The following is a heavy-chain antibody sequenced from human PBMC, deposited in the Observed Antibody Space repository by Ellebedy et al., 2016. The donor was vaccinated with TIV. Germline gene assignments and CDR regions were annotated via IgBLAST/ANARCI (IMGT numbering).Heavy chain of an antibody. Sequence: MPSETLSLTCTVSGGSISSGDYYWSWIRQHPGKGLEWIGYIYNSGRIYYNPSLKSRVTISIDTSKIQFSLRLGSVTAADTAVYYCARALTMVRGGGFDPWGQGTLVTVSP. CDR1: GGSISSGDYY. CDR2: IYNSGRI. D-gene: IGHD3-10*01. V-gene: IGHV4-31*03. J-gene: IGHJ5*02. CDR3: ARALTMVRGGGFDP.